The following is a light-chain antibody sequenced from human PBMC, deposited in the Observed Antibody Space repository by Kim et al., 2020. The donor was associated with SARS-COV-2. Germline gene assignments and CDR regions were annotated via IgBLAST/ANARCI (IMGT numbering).Light chain of an antibody. V-gene: IGLV1-40*01. J-gene: IGLJ3*02. CDR1: TSTIGAGYD. Sequence: QRCATSCNGSTSTIGAGYDVHWYQQLPGTAPKLLIYGNSNRPSGVPDRFSGSKSGTSASLAITGLQAEDEADYYCQSYDSSLSGSVFGGGTQLTVL. CDR3: QSYDSSLSGSV. CDR2: GNS.